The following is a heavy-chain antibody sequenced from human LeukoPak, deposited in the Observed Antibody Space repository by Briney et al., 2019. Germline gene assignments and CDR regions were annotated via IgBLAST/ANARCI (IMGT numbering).Heavy chain of an antibody. V-gene: IGHV3-48*02. CDR2: ISSRSSNI. CDR1: GFTFSSYA. CDR3: ARIPGGYYYAMDV. J-gene: IGHJ6*02. D-gene: IGHD3-16*01. Sequence: GGSLRLSCAASGFTFSSYAMSWVRQAPGKGLEWVSYISSRSSNIYYADSVKGRFTISRDNAKNSLYLQMNSLRDEDTAVYYCARIPGGYYYAMDVWGQGTTVTVSS.